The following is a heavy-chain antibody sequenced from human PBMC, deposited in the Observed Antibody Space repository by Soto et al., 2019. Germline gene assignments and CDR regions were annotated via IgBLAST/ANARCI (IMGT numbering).Heavy chain of an antibody. V-gene: IGHV4-38-2*02. CDR1: GGSIASIYH. Sequence: SASLSLTCAGSGGSIASIYHWAWIRQTPWRGLEWVASIYHTGTTYYHPSLKSRVSISLDTSKNQFSLRLTSVTAADTAVYYCAREESVPFLGATGFLDFWGQGTLVTVSS. D-gene: IGHD6-13*01. CDR3: AREESVPFLGATGFLDF. J-gene: IGHJ4*02. CDR2: IYHTGTT.